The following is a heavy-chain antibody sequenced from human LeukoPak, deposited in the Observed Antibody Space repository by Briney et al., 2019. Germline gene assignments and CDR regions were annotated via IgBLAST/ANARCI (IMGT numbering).Heavy chain of an antibody. D-gene: IGHD1-26*01. V-gene: IGHV3-23*01. CDR3: ARDYRSSWFDY. Sequence: GGSLRLSCAGSGFTFSNYAMSWVRQAPGKGLEWVSSIVSSGGNTFYADSVKGRFTISRDNSKNTLYLQMNSLRAEDTAVYFCARDYRSSWFDYWGQGTLVTVSS. J-gene: IGHJ4*02. CDR2: IVSSGGNT. CDR1: GFTFSNYA.